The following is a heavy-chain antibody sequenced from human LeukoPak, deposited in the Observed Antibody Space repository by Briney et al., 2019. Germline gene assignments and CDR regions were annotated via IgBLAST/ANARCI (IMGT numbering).Heavy chain of an antibody. CDR2: ISYDGSNK. CDR3: SAWSRSYYFDY. V-gene: IGHV3-30*03. J-gene: IGHJ4*02. Sequence: QPGRSLRLSCAASGFTLSSYGMHWVRQAPGKGLEWVAVISYDGSNKYYADSVKGRFTISRDNSKNTLYLQMNSLRAEDTAVYYCSAWSRSYYFDYWGQGTLVTVSS. CDR1: GFTLSSYG. D-gene: IGHD2-8*02.